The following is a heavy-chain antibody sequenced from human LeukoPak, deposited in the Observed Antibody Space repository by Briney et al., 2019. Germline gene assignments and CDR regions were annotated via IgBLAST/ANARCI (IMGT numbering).Heavy chain of an antibody. D-gene: IGHD4-17*01. CDR2: ISGSGGST. V-gene: IGHV3-23*01. Sequence: GRSLRLSCAASGFTFSSYAMSWVRQAPGGGLEWVSAISGSGGSTYYADSVKGRFTISRDNSKNTLYLQMNSLRAEDTAVYYCARDYGDYVDMAFDIWGQGTMVTVSS. J-gene: IGHJ3*02. CDR1: GFTFSSYA. CDR3: ARDYGDYVDMAFDI.